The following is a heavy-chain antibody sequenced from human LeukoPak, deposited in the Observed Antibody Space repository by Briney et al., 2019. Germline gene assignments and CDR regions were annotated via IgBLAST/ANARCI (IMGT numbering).Heavy chain of an antibody. CDR3: ARGGGITGNFDY. CDR1: GFTLRSYD. V-gene: IGHV3-13*01. Sequence: GGSLRLSCEASGFTLRSYDMHWVRQVTGKGLEWVSAIGTAGDTYYPGSVKGRFIISRENAKNSLYLQMNSLRAGDTAVYYCARGGGITGNFDYWGQGTLVTVSS. J-gene: IGHJ4*02. CDR2: IGTAGDT. D-gene: IGHD1-20*01.